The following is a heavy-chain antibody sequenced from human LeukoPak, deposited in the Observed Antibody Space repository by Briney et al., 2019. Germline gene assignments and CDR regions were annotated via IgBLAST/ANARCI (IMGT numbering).Heavy chain of an antibody. V-gene: IGHV3-7*01. CDR3: ARADDDGSGYRALDV. Sequence: RGSLRLSCAASGFRFRNYWMSWIREAPGKGPKWVANIKEDGSEKKYVDSVKGRFTISRDNDDNSLYLQMNSLRADDTAVYYCARADDDGSGYRALDVWGKGTTVAVSS. CDR1: GFRFRNYW. J-gene: IGHJ6*04. D-gene: IGHD3-22*01. CDR2: IKEDGSEK.